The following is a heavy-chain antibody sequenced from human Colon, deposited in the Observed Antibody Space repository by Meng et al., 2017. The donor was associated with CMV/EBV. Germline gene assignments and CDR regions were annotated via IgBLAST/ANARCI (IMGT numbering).Heavy chain of an antibody. CDR2: LNHSGST. J-gene: IGHJ4*02. Sequence: QHGRTDLLKPSRPLSPTCAISRGSFNAYHLTWIRKSPGKGLEGIGELNHSGSTNYNPSLKSRVTISIDTSKRHFSLRLTSVTAADTAVYYCARGRNGWLLPLDSWGQGTLVTVSS. V-gene: IGHV4-34*01. D-gene: IGHD3-3*01. CDR1: RGSFNAYH. CDR3: ARGRNGWLLPLDS.